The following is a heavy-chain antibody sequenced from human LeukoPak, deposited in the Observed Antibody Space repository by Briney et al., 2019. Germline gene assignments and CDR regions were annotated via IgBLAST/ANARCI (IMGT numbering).Heavy chain of an antibody. CDR1: VFTFSIYS. Sequence: GGSLRLSPAAPVFTFSIYSINTVRQTLGKGLEWVSSISSSSSYIYYADSVKGRFTISRDNAKNSLYLQMNSLRAEDTAVYYCARDSTKVDYWGQGTLVTVSS. D-gene: IGHD2-8*01. CDR3: ARDSTKVDY. V-gene: IGHV3-21*01. J-gene: IGHJ4*02. CDR2: ISSSSSYI.